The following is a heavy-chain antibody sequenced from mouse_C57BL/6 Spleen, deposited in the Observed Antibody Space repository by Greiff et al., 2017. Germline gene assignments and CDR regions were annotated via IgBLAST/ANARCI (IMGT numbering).Heavy chain of an antibody. D-gene: IGHD4-1*01. CDR3: TRDWDSLFDY. Sequence: EVQLQESGEGLVKPGGSLKLSCAPSGFTFSSYAMSWVRQTPEKRLEWVAYISSGGDYIYYADTVKGRFTISRDNARNTLYLQMSSLKSEDTAMYYCTRDWDSLFDYWGQGTTLTVSS. V-gene: IGHV5-9-1*02. CDR2: ISSGGDYI. CDR1: GFTFSSYA. J-gene: IGHJ2*01.